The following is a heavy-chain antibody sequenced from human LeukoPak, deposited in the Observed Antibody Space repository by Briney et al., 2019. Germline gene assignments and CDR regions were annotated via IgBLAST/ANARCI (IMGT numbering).Heavy chain of an antibody. CDR3: AKDRAAIYLGWFDP. CDR2: ISNTGSVI. J-gene: IGHJ5*02. Sequence: PGGSLRLSCAASGFTFSDYYMSWIRQAPGKGLEWVSYISNTGSVIYYADSVKGRFTISRDNAKNTLYLQMNSLRAEDTAVYYCAKDRAAIYLGWFDPWGQGTLVTVSS. D-gene: IGHD2-2*02. V-gene: IGHV3-11*01. CDR1: GFTFSDYY.